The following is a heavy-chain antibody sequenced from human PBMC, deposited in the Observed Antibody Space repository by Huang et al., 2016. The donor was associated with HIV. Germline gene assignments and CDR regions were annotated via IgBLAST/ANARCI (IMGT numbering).Heavy chain of an antibody. Sequence: QVQLHESGPGLVKPSQTLSLTCTVSGGSISSGGYTYNWIRQPPGKGLEWIGYIYYNGDTYDNPFLKSRVSISVDTYKSQFSLKLSAMTAADTAVYYCAREGFYVLWSAFRRAVDAFDTWGQGTKVTVSS. CDR2: IYYNGDT. CDR3: AREGFYVLWSAFRRAVDAFDT. D-gene: IGHD3-3*01. J-gene: IGHJ3*02. CDR1: GGSISSGGYT. V-gene: IGHV4-30-4*08.